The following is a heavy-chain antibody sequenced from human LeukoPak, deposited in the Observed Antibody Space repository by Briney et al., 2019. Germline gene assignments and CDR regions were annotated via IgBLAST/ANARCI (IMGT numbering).Heavy chain of an antibody. Sequence: GESLKISCKGSGYSFTSYWISWVRQMPGKGLEWMGRIDPSDSYTNYSPSFQGHVTISADKSISTAYLQWSTLKASDTAMYYCARQGHNFFDYWSQGTLVTVSS. V-gene: IGHV5-10-1*01. J-gene: IGHJ4*02. CDR1: GYSFTSYW. CDR2: IDPSDSYT. CDR3: ARQGHNFFDY.